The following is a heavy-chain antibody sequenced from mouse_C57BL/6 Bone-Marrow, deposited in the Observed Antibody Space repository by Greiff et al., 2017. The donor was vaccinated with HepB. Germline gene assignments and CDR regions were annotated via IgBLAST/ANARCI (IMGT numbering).Heavy chain of an antibody. CDR2: IYPGGGYT. V-gene: IGHV1-63*01. J-gene: IGHJ1*03. Sequence: QVQLKESGAELVRPGTSVKMSCKASGYTFTNYWIGWAKQRPGHGLEWIGDIYPGGGYTNYNEKFKGKATLTADKSSSTAYMQVSSLTSEDSAIYYCARDGSSYGYFGVWGTGTTVTVSS. D-gene: IGHD1-1*01. CDR1: GYTFTNYW. CDR3: ARDGSSYGYFGV.